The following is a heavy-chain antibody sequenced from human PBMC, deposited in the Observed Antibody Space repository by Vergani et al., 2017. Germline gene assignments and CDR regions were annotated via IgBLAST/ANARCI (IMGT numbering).Heavy chain of an antibody. CDR3: AREDIVVVPAAIPPEDYYNYYYMDV. V-gene: IGHV4-31*03. CDR2: IYHSGSA. CDR1: GGSISSAGYF. Sequence: QAQLQESGPGLVKPSETLSLTCTVSGGSISSAGYFWSWIRQHPGKGLELIGYIYHSGSAYYNPSLESRVTMSVDTSKNQFSLKLSSVTAADTAVYYCAREDIVVVPAAIPPEDYYNYYYMDVWGKGTTVTVSS. J-gene: IGHJ6*03. D-gene: IGHD2-2*01.